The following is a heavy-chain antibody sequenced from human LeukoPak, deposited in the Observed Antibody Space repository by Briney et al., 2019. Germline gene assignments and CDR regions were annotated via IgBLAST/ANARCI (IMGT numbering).Heavy chain of an antibody. CDR1: GGTFSSYA. J-gene: IGHJ6*02. CDR3: ARDGTLTMVRGGYYYYGMDV. CDR2: IIPILGTA. V-gene: IGHV1-69*04. D-gene: IGHD3-10*01. Sequence: ASVKVSCKASGGTFSSYAISWVRQAPGQGLEWMGRIIPILGTANYAQKFQGRVTITADKSTSTAYMELSSLRSEDTAVYYCARDGTLTMVRGGYYYYGMDVWGQGTTVTVSS.